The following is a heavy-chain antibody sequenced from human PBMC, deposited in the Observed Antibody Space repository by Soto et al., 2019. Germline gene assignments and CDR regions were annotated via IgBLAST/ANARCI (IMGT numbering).Heavy chain of an antibody. CDR2: IIPIFGTA. V-gene: IGHV1-69*01. D-gene: IGHD2-15*01. Sequence: QVQLVQSGAEVKKPGSSVKVSFKASGGTFSSYAISWVRQAPGQGLEWMGGIIPIFGTANYAQKFQGRVTITADESTSTAYMELSSLRSEDTAVYYCARVYCSGGSCYLRYWGQGTLVTVSS. J-gene: IGHJ4*02. CDR1: GGTFSSYA. CDR3: ARVYCSGGSCYLRY.